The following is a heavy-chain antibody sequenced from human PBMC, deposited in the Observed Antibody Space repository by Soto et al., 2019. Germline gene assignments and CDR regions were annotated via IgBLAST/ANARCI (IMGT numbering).Heavy chain of an antibody. V-gene: IGHV3-33*01. CDR3: ARTYCSGGSCYPPIDY. D-gene: IGHD2-15*01. Sequence: PGGSLRLSCAASGFTFSSYGMHWVRQAPGKGLEWVAVIWYDGGNKYYADSVKGRFTISRDNSKNTLYLQMNSLRAEDTAVYYCARTYCSGGSCYPPIDYWGQGTLVTVSS. CDR2: IWYDGGNK. CDR1: GFTFSSYG. J-gene: IGHJ4*02.